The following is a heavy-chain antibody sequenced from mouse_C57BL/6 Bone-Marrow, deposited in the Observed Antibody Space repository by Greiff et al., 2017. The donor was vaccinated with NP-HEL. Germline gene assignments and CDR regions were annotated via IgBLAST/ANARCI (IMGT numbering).Heavy chain of an antibody. CDR2: IDPSDSYT. CDR1: GYTFTSYW. Sequence: QVQLQQPGAELVMPGASVKLSCKASGYTFTSYWMHWVKQRPGQGLEWIGEIDPSDSYTNYNQQFTGKSTLTVDKSSSTAYMQLSSLTSEDAEVYYSAREGTTVVFDYWGQGTTLTVSS. D-gene: IGHD1-1*01. J-gene: IGHJ2*01. CDR3: AREGTTVVFDY. V-gene: IGHV1-69*01.